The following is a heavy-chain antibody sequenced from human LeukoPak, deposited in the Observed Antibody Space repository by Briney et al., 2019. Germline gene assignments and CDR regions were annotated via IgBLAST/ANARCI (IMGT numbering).Heavy chain of an antibody. CDR1: GFTFSNYG. D-gene: IGHD6-19*01. CDR2: IGTAGDT. CDR3: TRVRSDSNGWYHVLD. V-gene: IGHV3-13*01. Sequence: PGGSLRLSCAASGFTFSNYGMHWVRQGTGKSLEWVSAIGTAGDTHYADSVKGRFTISRENAKNSLYLQMNSLRAGDTAMYYCTRVRSDSNGWYHVLDWGQGTLVTVSS. J-gene: IGHJ4*02.